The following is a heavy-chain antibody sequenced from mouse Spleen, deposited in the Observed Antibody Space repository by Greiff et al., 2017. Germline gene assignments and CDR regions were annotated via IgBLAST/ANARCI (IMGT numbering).Heavy chain of an antibody. J-gene: IGHJ4*01. D-gene: IGHD2-5*01. CDR2: IYPRSGNT. V-gene: IGHV1-81*01. Sequence: VKLVESGAELARPGASVKLSCKASGYTFTSYGISWVKQRTGQGLEWIGEIYPRSGNTYYNEKFKGKATLTADKSSSTAYMELRSLTSEDSAVYFCARERDSNYAMDYWGQGTSVTVSS. CDR3: ARERDSNYAMDY. CDR1: GYTFTSYG.